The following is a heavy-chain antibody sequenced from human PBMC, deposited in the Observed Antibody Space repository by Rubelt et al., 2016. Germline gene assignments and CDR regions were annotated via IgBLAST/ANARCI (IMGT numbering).Heavy chain of an antibody. J-gene: IGHJ4*02. CDR1: GGSISSYY. CDR3: ARHEDYDFWSGYSTFDY. V-gene: IGHV4-59*08. Sequence: QVQLQESGPGLVKPSETLSLTCTVSGGSISSYYWSWIRQPPGKGLEWIGSIYYSGSTNYNPSLKCRVTISVETSKNQFSLKLSAVTAADTAVYYCARHEDYDFWSGYSTFDYWGQGTLVTVSS. D-gene: IGHD3-3*01. CDR2: IYYSGST.